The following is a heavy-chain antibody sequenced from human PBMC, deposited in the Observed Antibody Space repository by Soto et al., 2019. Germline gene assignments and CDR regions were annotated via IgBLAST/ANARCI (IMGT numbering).Heavy chain of an antibody. CDR1: GFPFSTYW. J-gene: IGHJ6*02. CDR3: ASQGLYYYGLDV. V-gene: IGHV3-74*01. Sequence: GGSLRLSCAASGFPFSTYWMHWVRQAPGKGPVWVSRINNDGSTTRYADSVKGRFTISRDNAKNTLYLQMNSLRAGDTAVYYCASQGLYYYGLDVWGQGTTVTV. CDR2: INNDGSTT.